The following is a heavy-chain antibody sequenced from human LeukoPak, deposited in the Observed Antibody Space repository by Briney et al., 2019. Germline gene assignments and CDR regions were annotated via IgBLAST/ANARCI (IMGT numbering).Heavy chain of an antibody. J-gene: IGHJ4*02. V-gene: IGHV6-1*01. CDR1: GDSVSSNSAA. Sequence: SQTLSLTFAISGDSVSSNSAAWNWIRQSPSRGLEWLGRTYYRSKWYNDYAVSVKSRITINPDTSKNQFSLQLNSVTPEDTAVYYCAGDQWSSGYPDGNFDYWGQGTLVTVSS. D-gene: IGHD5-12*01. CDR2: TYYRSKWYN. CDR3: AGDQWSSGYPDGNFDY.